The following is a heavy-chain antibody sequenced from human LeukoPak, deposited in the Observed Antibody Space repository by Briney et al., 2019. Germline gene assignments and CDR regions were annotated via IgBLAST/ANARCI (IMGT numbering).Heavy chain of an antibody. J-gene: IGHJ4*02. CDR1: GFTFSSYE. D-gene: IGHD3-16*01. Sequence: GGSLRLSSAASGFTFSSYEMNWVRQAPGKGLEWVSYISSSGSTIYYADSVKGRFTISRDNAKNSLYLQMSSLRAEDTAVYYCTRGGRLHPQSPYWGQGTLVTVSS. CDR2: ISSSGSTI. CDR3: TRGGRLHPQSPY. V-gene: IGHV3-48*03.